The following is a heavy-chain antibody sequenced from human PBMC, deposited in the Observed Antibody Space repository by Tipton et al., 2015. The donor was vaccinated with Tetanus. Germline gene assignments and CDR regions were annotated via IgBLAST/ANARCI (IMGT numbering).Heavy chain of an antibody. D-gene: IGHD3-3*01. J-gene: IGHJ4*02. CDR3: AKARLRFLEWLPFDY. Sequence: SLRLSCAASGFTFDDYAMHWVRQAPGKGLEWVSGISWNSGSIGYADSVKGRFTISRDNAKNSLYLQMNSLRAEDTALYYCAKARLRFLEWLPFDYWGQGTLVTVSP. CDR1: GFTFDDYA. CDR2: ISWNSGSI. V-gene: IGHV3-9*01.